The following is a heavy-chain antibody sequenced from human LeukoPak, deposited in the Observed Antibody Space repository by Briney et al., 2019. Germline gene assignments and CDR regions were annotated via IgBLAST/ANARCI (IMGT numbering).Heavy chain of an antibody. V-gene: IGHV1-69*06. J-gene: IGHJ6*03. CDR1: GGSISSYG. CDR2: IIPVFGTA. CDR3: AKQGEIRQDYYMDV. D-gene: IGHD1/OR15-1a*01. Sequence: GASVKVSCKASGGSISSYGISWVRQAPGQGLEWIGRIIPVFGTANYAQKFQDRVTITADTVSNTAYMELTSLTSEDTAVYFCAKQGEIRQDYYMDVWGNGTAVTVSS.